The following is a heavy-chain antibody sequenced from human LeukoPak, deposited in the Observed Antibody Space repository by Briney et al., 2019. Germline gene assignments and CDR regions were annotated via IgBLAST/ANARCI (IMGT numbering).Heavy chain of an antibody. J-gene: IGHJ4*02. V-gene: IGHV3-21*01. Sequence: GGSLRLSCAASGFNLNNYNINWVRQAPGKGLEWVSSISSYSSYIFYADSVKGRFTISRDIAKNSVYLQMYSLGAEDSAVYFCARVHLDYSDFDYWGQGTRVTVSS. D-gene: IGHD2-21*01. CDR2: ISSYSSYI. CDR3: ARVHLDYSDFDY. CDR1: GFNLNNYN.